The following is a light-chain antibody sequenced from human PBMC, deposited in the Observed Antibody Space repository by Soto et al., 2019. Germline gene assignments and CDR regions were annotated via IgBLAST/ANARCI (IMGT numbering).Light chain of an antibody. V-gene: IGKV3-20*01. CDR1: QSVSSTY. CDR3: QQYGSSSYT. J-gene: IGKJ2*01. Sequence: EIVLTXXXXTLSLSPGERATLSCRASQSVSSTYLAWYQQNPGQAPRLLIYGASSRATGIPDRFSGSGSGTDFTLTISRLEPEDFAVYFCQQYGSSSYTFGQGTKLEIK. CDR2: GAS.